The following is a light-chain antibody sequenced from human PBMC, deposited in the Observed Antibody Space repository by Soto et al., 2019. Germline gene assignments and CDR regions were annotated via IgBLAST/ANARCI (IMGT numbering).Light chain of an antibody. Sequence: DIQMTQSPSTLSASVGDRVTITCRASQSMSSWLAWYQQIPGKAPRLLIYSASSLQSGVPSRFSGSGSGTDFILTISSLQPEDFTTYYCQQSYSTPQTCGQGTKVDIK. CDR1: QSMSSW. V-gene: IGKV1-39*01. CDR3: QQSYSTPQT. CDR2: SAS. J-gene: IGKJ1*01.